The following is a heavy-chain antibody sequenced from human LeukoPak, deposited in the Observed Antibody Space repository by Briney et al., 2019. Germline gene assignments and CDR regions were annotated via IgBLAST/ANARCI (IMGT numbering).Heavy chain of an antibody. D-gene: IGHD1-26*01. J-gene: IGHJ6*03. CDR3: AKDWYSGSPTYLDV. CDR1: GFTFSSFA. CDR2: IGYDGSNK. Sequence: PGGSLRLSCAASGFTFSSFAMHWVRQAPGKGLEWVAFIGYDGSNKYYADYVKGPFTISRDNSKNTLYLHMDRLRVEDTAVYYCAKDWYSGSPTYLDVWGRGTTVTVSS. V-gene: IGHV3-30*02.